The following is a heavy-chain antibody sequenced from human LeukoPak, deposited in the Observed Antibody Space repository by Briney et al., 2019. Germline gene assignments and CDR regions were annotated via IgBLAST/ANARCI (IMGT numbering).Heavy chain of an antibody. J-gene: IGHJ4*02. Sequence: PGGSLRLSCAASGFTFSSYGMHWVRQAPGKGLEWVAVISYDGSNKYYADSVKGRFTISRDNSKNTLYLQMNSLRAEDTAAYYCARDYDFWSGYSPAYYFDYWGQGTLVTVSS. CDR3: ARDYDFWSGYSPAYYFDY. CDR1: GFTFSSYG. D-gene: IGHD3-3*01. V-gene: IGHV3-30*03. CDR2: ISYDGSNK.